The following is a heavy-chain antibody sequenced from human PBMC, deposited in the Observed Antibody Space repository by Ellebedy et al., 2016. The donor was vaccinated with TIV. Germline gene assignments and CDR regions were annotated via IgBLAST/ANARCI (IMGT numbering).Heavy chain of an antibody. CDR1: GGSLRKYA. CDR2: IIPSPGTA. V-gene: IGHV1-69*13. Sequence: SVKVSCXISGGSLRKYAFSWVRQAPGQGLEWMGAIIPSPGTANYAQKFKDRVTITGDESTSTVYMELTMLTSEDTAIYFCARELLRYFDDQFDIWGQGTMVTVSS. J-gene: IGHJ3*02. D-gene: IGHD3-9*01. CDR3: ARELLRYFDDQFDI.